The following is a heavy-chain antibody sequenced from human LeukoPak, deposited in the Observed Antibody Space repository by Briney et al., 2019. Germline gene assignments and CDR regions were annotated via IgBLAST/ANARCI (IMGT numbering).Heavy chain of an antibody. CDR3: ARESTMVRGKADPDY. CDR1: GFTVSSNY. J-gene: IGHJ4*02. V-gene: IGHV3-53*01. D-gene: IGHD3-10*01. CDR2: IYSGGST. Sequence: AGGSLRLSCAASGFTVSSNYMSWVRQAPGKGLEWVSVIYSGGSTYYADSVKGRFTISRDNSKNTLYLQMNSLRAEDTAVYYCARESTMVRGKADPDYWGQGTLVTVSS.